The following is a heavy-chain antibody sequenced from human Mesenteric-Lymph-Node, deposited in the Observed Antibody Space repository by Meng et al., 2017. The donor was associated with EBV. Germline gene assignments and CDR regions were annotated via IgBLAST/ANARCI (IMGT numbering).Heavy chain of an antibody. V-gene: IGHV1-18*01. CDR1: VYIFTRYG. CDR3: VREGSSWYGGGFYDY. D-gene: IGHD6-13*01. CDR2: ISTYSGNT. J-gene: IGHJ4*02. Sequence: QVPPVQSGAEVKRPGASVKVSCKASVYIFTRYGINWVRQAPGQGLEWMGWISTYSGNTDYAQNFQGRVTMTTDTSTSTAYMELRSLKSDDTAVYYCVREGSSWYGGGFYDYWGQGTLVTVSS.